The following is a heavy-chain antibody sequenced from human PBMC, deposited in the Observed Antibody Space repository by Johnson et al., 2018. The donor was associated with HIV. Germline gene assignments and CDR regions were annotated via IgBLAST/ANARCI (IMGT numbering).Heavy chain of an antibody. CDR1: GFTFSSYA. CDR2: ISYDGGNK. V-gene: IGHV3-30*04. D-gene: IGHD3-22*01. J-gene: IGHJ3*02. CDR3: ARDLYYYDSSGDAFDI. Sequence: QVQLVESGGGVVQPGRSLRLSCAASGFTFSSYAMHWVRQAPGKGLEWVAVISYDGGNKYCADSVKGRFIISRDNARNTLYLQMNGLRAEDMAVYYCARDLYYYDSSGDAFDIWDQGTMVTVSS.